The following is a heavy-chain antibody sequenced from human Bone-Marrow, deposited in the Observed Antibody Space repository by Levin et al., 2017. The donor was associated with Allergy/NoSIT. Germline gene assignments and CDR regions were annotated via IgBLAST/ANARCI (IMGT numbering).Heavy chain of an antibody. CDR3: VRDGGLIDY. D-gene: IGHD3-22*01. CDR2: IGNSGSTI. Sequence: GGSPRLSCAASGFTFSDYYMSWVRQAPGKGLEWISYIGNSGSTIYYADSVRGRFSISRDNAENSLYLHMNSLRADDTAVYYCVRDGGLIDYWGQGTLVTVSS. V-gene: IGHV3-11*01. CDR1: GFTFSDYY. J-gene: IGHJ4*02.